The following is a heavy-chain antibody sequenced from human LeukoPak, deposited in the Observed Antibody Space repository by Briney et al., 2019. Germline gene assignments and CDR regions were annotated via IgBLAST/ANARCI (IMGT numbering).Heavy chain of an antibody. V-gene: IGHV3-74*01. D-gene: IGHD2-21*02. J-gene: IGHJ5*02. Sequence: PGGSLRLSCAASGFTFSSYWMHWVRQAPGKGQVWVSRINSDGSSTTYADSVKGRLTNSRDNAKNTLYLQMDSLRVEDKAVYYCATNFVAVTALHWFGTWGQGTLVTVSS. CDR3: ATNFVAVTALHWFGT. CDR1: GFTFSSYW. CDR2: INSDGSST.